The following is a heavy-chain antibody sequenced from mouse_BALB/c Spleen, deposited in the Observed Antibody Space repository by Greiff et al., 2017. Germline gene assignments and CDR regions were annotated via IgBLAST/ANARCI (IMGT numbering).Heavy chain of an antibody. J-gene: IGHJ2*01. Sequence: VQLKESGAELVRSGASVKLSCTASGFNIKDYYMHWVKQRPEQGLEWIGWIDPENGATEYAPKFQGKATMTADTSSNTAYLQLSSLTSEDTAVYYGNACRGLRRGYYFDYWGEGTTLTVAS. D-gene: IGHD2-4*01. CDR1: GFNIKDYY. CDR3: NACRGLRRGYYFDY. V-gene: IGHV14-4*02. CDR2: IDPENGAT.